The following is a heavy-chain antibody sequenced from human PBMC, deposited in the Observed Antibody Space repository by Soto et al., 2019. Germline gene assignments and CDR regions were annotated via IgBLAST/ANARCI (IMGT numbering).Heavy chain of an antibody. V-gene: IGHV4-4*02. CDR1: GGTVARSHW. CDR2: VYHTGDT. CDR3: AREIVTAGGQNYFDP. Sequence: QVQLQESGPRLVKPSESLSLTCGVSGGTVARSHWWSWVRESPGRVLAWIGNVYHTGDTNFNPSLQSRVTFSVDKSNSQFSLPLTSVTAADTAVYFCAREIVTAGGQNYFDPWGPGTLVTVSS. D-gene: IGHD2-21*02. J-gene: IGHJ5*02.